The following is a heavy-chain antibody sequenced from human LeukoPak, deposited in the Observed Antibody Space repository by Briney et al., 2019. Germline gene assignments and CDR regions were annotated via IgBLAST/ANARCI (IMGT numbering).Heavy chain of an antibody. D-gene: IGHD2-2*01. CDR3: ARGLVSCSSTSCNPPHFDY. J-gene: IGHJ4*02. V-gene: IGHV1-18*01. CDR2: ISAYNVNT. CDR1: GYTFTSYG. Sequence: ASVKVSCKASGYTFTSYGISWVRQAPGQGREWMGWISAYNVNTNYAQKLQGRVTMTTDTSTSTAYMELRSLRSDDTAVYYCARGLVSCSSTSCNPPHFDYWGQGTLVTASS.